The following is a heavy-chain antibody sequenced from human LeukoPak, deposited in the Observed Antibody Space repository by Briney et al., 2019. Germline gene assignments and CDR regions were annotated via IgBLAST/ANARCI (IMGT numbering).Heavy chain of an antibody. J-gene: IGHJ2*01. CDR1: GFTFSNYA. CDR3: VKEPKLSDWFFDL. Sequence: GGSLRLSCAASGFTFSNYAMSWVRQAPGKGLEWVSAFLAAGGGTFYAGSVKGRFTISRDNSKNTLYLQMNNLRDDDTAVYYCVKEPKLSDWFFDLWGRGTLVTVSS. V-gene: IGHV3-23*01. CDR2: FLAAGGGT. D-gene: IGHD1-1*01.